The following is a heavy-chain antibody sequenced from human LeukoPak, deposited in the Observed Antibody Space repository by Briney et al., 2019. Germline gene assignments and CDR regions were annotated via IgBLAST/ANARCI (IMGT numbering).Heavy chain of an antibody. Sequence: PGGSLRLSCAASGFTFDDYGMSWVRQAPGKGLEWVSGINWNGGSTGYADSVKGRFTISRDNSKNTLYLQMNSLRAEDTAVYYCARGSGGSVDYWGQGTLVTVSS. V-gene: IGHV3-20*04. CDR2: INWNGGST. D-gene: IGHD3-10*01. CDR3: ARGSGGSVDY. CDR1: GFTFDDYG. J-gene: IGHJ4*02.